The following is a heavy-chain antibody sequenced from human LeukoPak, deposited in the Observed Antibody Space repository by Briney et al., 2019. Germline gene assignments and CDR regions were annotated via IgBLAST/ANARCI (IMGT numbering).Heavy chain of an antibody. CDR1: GFTFSSYA. D-gene: IGHD3-22*01. J-gene: IGHJ4*02. Sequence: GRSLRLSCAASGFTFSSYAMSWVRQAPGKGLEWVSAISGSGGSTYYADSVKGRFTNSRDNSKNTLYLQMNSLRAEDTAVYYCAKDYYDSSGYYWDYFDYWGQGTLVTVSS. CDR2: ISGSGGST. CDR3: AKDYYDSSGYYWDYFDY. V-gene: IGHV3-23*01.